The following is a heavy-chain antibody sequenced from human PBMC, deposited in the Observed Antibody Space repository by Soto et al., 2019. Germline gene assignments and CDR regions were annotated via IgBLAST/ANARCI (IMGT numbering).Heavy chain of an antibody. V-gene: IGHV3-30*18. CDR3: AKDSRGRVELSGKLDY. D-gene: IGHD3-16*02. CDR1: GFTFSSYG. Sequence: GGSLRLSCAASGFTFSSYGMHWVRQAPGKGLEWVAVISYDGSNKYYADSVKGRFTISRDNSKNTLYLQMNSLRAEDTAVYYCAKDSRGRVELSGKLDYWGQGTLVTVSS. J-gene: IGHJ4*02. CDR2: ISYDGSNK.